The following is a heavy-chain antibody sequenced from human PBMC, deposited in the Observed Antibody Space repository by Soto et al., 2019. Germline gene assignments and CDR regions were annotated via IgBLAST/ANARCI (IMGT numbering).Heavy chain of an antibody. V-gene: IGHV1-69*04. CDR2: IIPIFGIA. Sequence: SVKVSCKASGGTFSSYTISWVRQAPGQGLEWMVRIIPIFGIANYAQKFQGRVTITADKSTSTAYMELSSLRSEDTAVYYCARDSGPVYGDYASNAFDIWGQGTMVTVSS. J-gene: IGHJ3*02. CDR3: ARDSGPVYGDYASNAFDI. D-gene: IGHD4-17*01. CDR1: GGTFSSYT.